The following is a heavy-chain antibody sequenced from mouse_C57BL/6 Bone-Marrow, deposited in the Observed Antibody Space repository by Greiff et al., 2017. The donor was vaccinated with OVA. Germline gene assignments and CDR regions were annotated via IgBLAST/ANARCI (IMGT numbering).Heavy chain of an antibody. CDR1: GFNIKDDY. J-gene: IGHJ2*01. CDR3: THYYGSSCGDY. D-gene: IGHD1-1*01. V-gene: IGHV14-4*01. CDR2: IDPANGDT. Sequence: VQLKQPGAELVRPGASVKLSCTASGFNIKDDYMHWVKQRPEQGLEWIGWIDPANGDTEYAPKFQGKATITADTSSNTAYLQLSSLTSEDTAVYYCTHYYGSSCGDYWGQGTTLTVSS.